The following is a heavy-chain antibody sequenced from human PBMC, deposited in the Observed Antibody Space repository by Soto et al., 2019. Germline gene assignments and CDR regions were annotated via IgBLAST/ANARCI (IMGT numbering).Heavy chain of an antibody. J-gene: IGHJ5*02. Sequence: QMQLQESGPGLVKPSQTLSLTCTVSGGSIRSGDYYWTWIRQHPEKGLEWIGYIYNTGSTYYNPSLQIRLTLTIATSENQFSLSLSSVTAADTAVYYCARDQGYGSVKWGIDPWGHGTLVIVSS. CDR2: IYNTGST. CDR1: GGSIRSGDYY. D-gene: IGHD3-10*01. CDR3: ARDQGYGSVKWGIDP. V-gene: IGHV4-31*03.